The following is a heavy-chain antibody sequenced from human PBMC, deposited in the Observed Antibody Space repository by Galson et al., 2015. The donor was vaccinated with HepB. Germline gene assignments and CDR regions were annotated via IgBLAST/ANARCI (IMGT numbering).Heavy chain of an antibody. V-gene: IGHV3-48*03. CDR1: GYTFSSYS. D-gene: IGHD3/OR15-3a*01. Sequence: SLRLSCAASGYTFSSYSMSWVRQAPGKGLEWVSYISNTASTIYYADSVTGRFTMSRDNANSTVDLQMNNLRAEDTAAYYCARVPRFLNWLNGDWHNPWGQGTLVTVSS. CDR2: ISNTASTI. CDR3: ARVPRFLNWLNGDWHNP. J-gene: IGHJ5*02.